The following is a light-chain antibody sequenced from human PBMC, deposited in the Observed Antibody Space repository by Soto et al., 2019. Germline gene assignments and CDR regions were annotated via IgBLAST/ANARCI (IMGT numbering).Light chain of an antibody. CDR2: AAS. J-gene: IGKJ1*01. Sequence: ETVVTQSPATLSVSPGERATLSCRASQSVSGDLAWYQQKPGQAPRLLIFAASTRATSVPARFAGSRSGTEFTLTISSLQSEDFAIYYCQQYNNWPRTFGQGTKVDIK. V-gene: IGKV3-15*01. CDR3: QQYNNWPRT. CDR1: QSVSGD.